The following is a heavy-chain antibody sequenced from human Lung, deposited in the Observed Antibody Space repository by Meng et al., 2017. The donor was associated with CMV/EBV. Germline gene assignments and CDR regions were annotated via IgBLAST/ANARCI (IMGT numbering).Heavy chain of an antibody. CDR2: IRYDGSNK. V-gene: IGHV3-30*02. Sequence: GGSLRLSCAASGFTFSSYGMHWVRQAPGKGLEWVACIRYDGSNKYYADSVKGRFTISRDNSKNTLYLQMSTVRAEDTAVYYCARSERYFGWLPFDYWGQGTLVTVSS. J-gene: IGHJ4*02. CDR1: GFTFSSYG. D-gene: IGHD3-9*01. CDR3: ARSERYFGWLPFDY.